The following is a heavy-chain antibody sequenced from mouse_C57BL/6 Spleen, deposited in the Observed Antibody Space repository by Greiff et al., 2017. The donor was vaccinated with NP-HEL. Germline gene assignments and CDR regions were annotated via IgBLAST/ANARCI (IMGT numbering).Heavy chain of an antibody. CDR2: INPYNGGT. V-gene: IGHV1-19*01. CDR1: GYTFTDYY. J-gene: IGHJ4*01. D-gene: IGHD2-13*01. Sequence: VQLKESGPVLVKPGASVKMSCKASGYTFTDYYMNWVKQSHGKSLEWIGVINPYNGGTSYNQKFKGKATLTVDKSSSTAYMELNSLTSEDSAVYYCARGGLDYAMDYWGQGTSVTVSS. CDR3: ARGGLDYAMDY.